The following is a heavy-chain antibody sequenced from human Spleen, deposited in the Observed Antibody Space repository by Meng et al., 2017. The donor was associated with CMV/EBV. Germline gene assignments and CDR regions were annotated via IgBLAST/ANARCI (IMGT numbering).Heavy chain of an antibody. CDR2: INPNSGGT. CDR1: GYTFTGYY. V-gene: IGHV1-2*02. D-gene: IGHD3-3*01. CDR3: ARGHHYDFWSGYYQYYFDY. J-gene: IGHJ4*02. Sequence: ASVKVSCKASGYTFTGYYMHWVRQAPGQGLEWMGWINPNSGGTNYAQKFQGRVTMTRDTSISTAYMELSRLRSDDTAVYYCARGHHYDFWSGYYQYYFDYWGRGTLVTVSS.